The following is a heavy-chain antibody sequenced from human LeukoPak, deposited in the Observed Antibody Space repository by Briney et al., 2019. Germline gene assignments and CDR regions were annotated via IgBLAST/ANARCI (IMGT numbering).Heavy chain of an antibody. V-gene: IGHV3-23*01. CDR3: AKDKVVVAATAMDY. J-gene: IGHJ4*02. Sequence: GGTLRLSCAASGFTFSSYGMSWVRQAPGKGLEWVSAISGSGGSTYYADSGKGRFTISRDNSKNTLYLQMNSLRAEDTAVYYCAKDKVVVAATAMDYWGQGTLVTVSS. CDR1: GFTFSSYG. D-gene: IGHD2-15*01. CDR2: ISGSGGST.